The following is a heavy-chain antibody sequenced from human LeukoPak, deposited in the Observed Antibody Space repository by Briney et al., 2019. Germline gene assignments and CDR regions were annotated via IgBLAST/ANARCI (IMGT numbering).Heavy chain of an antibody. Sequence: GGSLRLSCAASGFTFSSYWMSWVRQAPGKGLEWVANIKQDGSEKYYVDSVKGRFTISRDNAKNSLYLQMSSLSDEDTAVYYCARDFGSGSYCEYWGQGTLVTVSS. CDR2: IKQDGSEK. D-gene: IGHD1-26*01. CDR1: GFTFSSYW. V-gene: IGHV3-7*01. J-gene: IGHJ4*02. CDR3: ARDFGSGSYCEY.